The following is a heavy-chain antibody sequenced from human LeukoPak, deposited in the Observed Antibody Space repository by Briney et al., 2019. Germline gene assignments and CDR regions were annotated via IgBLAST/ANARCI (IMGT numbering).Heavy chain of an antibody. Sequence: SETLSLTCTVSGGSISGYYWSWIRQPPGKGLEWIGYIYYSGSTNYNPSLKSRVTISVDTSKNQFSLKLSSVTAADTAVYYCARTPLTGTTLYYYGMDVWGQGTTVTVSS. V-gene: IGHV4-59*01. CDR3: ARTPLTGTTLYYYGMDV. CDR1: GGSISGYY. CDR2: IYYSGST. D-gene: IGHD1-7*01. J-gene: IGHJ6*02.